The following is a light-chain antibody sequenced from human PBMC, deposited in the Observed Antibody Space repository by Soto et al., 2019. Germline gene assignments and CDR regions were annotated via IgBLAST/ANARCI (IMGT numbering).Light chain of an antibody. CDR1: RSSIGSNT. J-gene: IGLJ2*01. V-gene: IGLV1-44*01. Sequence: QSALTQPPSASGTPGQRVTISCSGSRSSIGSNTVSWYQHLPGMAPKLLIYSNNHRPSGVPDRFSASKAGASASLAISGLQAEDEADYYCNSYTNSSAVVFGGGTK. CDR3: NSYTNSSAVV. CDR2: SNN.